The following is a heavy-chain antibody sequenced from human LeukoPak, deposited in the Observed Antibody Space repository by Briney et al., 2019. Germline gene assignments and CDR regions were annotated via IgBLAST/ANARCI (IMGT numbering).Heavy chain of an antibody. D-gene: IGHD2-2*01. CDR3: ARIPAGYCSSTSCYPLGYMDV. CDR2: ISAYNGNP. CDR1: GYTFTSYG. Sequence: ASVKVSCKASGYTFTSYGIIWVRQAPGQGLEWMGWISAYNGNPNYAQKLQGRVTMTTDTSTSTAYMELRSLRSDDTAVYYCARIPAGYCSSTSCYPLGYMDVWGKGTTVTVSS. V-gene: IGHV1-18*01. J-gene: IGHJ6*03.